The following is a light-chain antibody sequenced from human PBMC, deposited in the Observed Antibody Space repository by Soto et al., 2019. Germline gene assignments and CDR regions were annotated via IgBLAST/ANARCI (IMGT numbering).Light chain of an antibody. Sequence: TLSCRASQSVRSNYITWYQQKPGQAPRRLIFGASSRATGIPDRFSGSGSGTDFTLTISRLEPEDFAVYYRQQYNNWPLTFGGGTKVDIK. CDR2: GAS. V-gene: IGKV3-20*01. CDR1: QSVRSNY. CDR3: QQYNNWPLT. J-gene: IGKJ4*01.